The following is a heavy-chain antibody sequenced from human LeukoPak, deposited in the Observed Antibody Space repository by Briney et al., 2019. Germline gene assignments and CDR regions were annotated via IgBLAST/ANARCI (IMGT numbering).Heavy chain of an antibody. D-gene: IGHD3-10*01. V-gene: IGHV1-69*13. CDR1: GGTFSSYA. J-gene: IGHJ6*03. CDR2: IIPIFGTA. Sequence: SVKVSCKASGGTFSSYAISWVRQAPGQGLEWMGGIIPIFGTANYAQKFQGRVTITADESTSTAYMELSSLRSEDTAVYYCARGSYGLGPYYYYMDVWGKGTTVTISS. CDR3: ARGSYGLGPYYYYMDV.